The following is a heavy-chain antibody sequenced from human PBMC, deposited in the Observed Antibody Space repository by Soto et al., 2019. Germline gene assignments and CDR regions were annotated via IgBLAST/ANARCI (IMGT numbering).Heavy chain of an antibody. V-gene: IGHV4-59*01. CDR3: ASVYSSEWVGRMDC. J-gene: IGHJ6*02. D-gene: IGHD2-15*01. CDR2: IYYSGST. Sequence: SETLSLTCTVSGGSISSYYWSWIRQPPGKGLEWIGYIYYSGSTNYNPSLKSRVTISVDTSKNQFSLKLSSVTAADTAVYYCASVYSSEWVGRMDCWGQGTTDTVSS. CDR1: GGSISSYY.